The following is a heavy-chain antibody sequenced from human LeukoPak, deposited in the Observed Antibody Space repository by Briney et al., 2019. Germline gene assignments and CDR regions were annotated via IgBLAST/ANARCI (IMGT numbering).Heavy chain of an antibody. V-gene: IGHV4-59*01. J-gene: IGHJ4*02. CDR3: ARLVYYFDY. CDR1: GGLSSSYY. Sequence: SETLSLTCTVSGGLSSSYYWSWIRQPPGKGLEWIGYTYYSGITNYNPSLKSRVTISVDTSKNQFSLKLSSVTAADTAVYYCARLVYYFDYWGQGTLVTVSS. CDR2: TYYSGIT.